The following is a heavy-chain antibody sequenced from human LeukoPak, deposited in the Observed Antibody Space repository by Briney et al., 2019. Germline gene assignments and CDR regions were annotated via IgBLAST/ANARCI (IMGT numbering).Heavy chain of an antibody. V-gene: IGHV4-34*01. Sequence: SETLTLTCAVYGGAFSGYYWSWIRQPPGKGLEWIGEINHSGSTNYTASLKSRVTISVETSKNPFSLKLSSVTAAHTAVYYCARGNYYDSSAYYPSWGQGTLVTVSS. CDR2: INHSGST. D-gene: IGHD3-22*01. CDR1: GGAFSGYY. CDR3: ARGNYYDSSAYYPS. J-gene: IGHJ5*02.